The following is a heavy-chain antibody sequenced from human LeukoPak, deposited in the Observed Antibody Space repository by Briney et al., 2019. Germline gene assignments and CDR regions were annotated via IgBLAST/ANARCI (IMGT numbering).Heavy chain of an antibody. J-gene: IGHJ4*02. CDR3: VKDGSYYNESSGRDS. CDR1: GFTFSSYI. D-gene: IGHD3-22*01. V-gene: IGHV3-64D*09. CDR2: ITSNGDTT. Sequence: TGGSLRLSCSASGFTFSSYIMHWARQAPGKGLEYVLAITSNGDTTYYADSVKGRVTISRDNSKNTLYLQMSNLRAEDTAVYYCVKDGSYYNESSGRDSWGQGTLVTVSS.